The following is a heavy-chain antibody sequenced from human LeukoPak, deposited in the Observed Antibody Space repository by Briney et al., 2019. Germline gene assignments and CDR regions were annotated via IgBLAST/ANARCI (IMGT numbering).Heavy chain of an antibody. J-gene: IGHJ5*02. CDR3: ARDLGEGIYYYDSSGYYLA. CDR1: VYTFTSYG. V-gene: IGHV1-18*01. D-gene: IGHD3-22*01. Sequence: ASVKVSCKASVYTFTSYGISWVRQAPGQGLEWMGWISAYNGNTNYAQKLRGRVTMTTDTSTSTAYMELRSLRSDDTAVYYCARDLGEGIYYYDSSGYYLAWGQGTLVTVSS. CDR2: ISAYNGNT.